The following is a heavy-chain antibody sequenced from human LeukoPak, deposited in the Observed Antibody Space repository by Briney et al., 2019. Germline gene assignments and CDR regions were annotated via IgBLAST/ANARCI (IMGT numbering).Heavy chain of an antibody. CDR1: GYTFTDYY. CDR2: INPHSGGT. J-gene: IGHJ4*02. Sequence: ASVKVSCKASGYTFTDYYMHWVRQAPGQGLEWMGWINPHSGGTDHAQKFQGRVTMTRDTSISTAYMELSRLRSDDTVVYYCARDMDSGPDFFDYWGLGTLVTVFS. V-gene: IGHV1-2*02. D-gene: IGHD1-26*01. CDR3: ARDMDSGPDFFDY.